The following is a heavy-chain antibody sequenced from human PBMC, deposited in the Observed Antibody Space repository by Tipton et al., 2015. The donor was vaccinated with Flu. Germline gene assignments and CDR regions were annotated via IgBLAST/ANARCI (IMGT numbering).Heavy chain of an antibody. D-gene: IGHD6-19*01. CDR3: AKVIPELVAGLDY. Sequence: SLRLSCAVSGFTSSRYGMSWVRQAPGKGLEWVSGFSASARTTYFADSVKGRFTISRDNFKNTLYLQMNSVRAEDTAVYYCAKVIPELVAGLDYWGQGTLVTVSS. J-gene: IGHJ4*02. V-gene: IGHV3-23*01. CDR2: FSASARTT. CDR1: GFTSSRYG.